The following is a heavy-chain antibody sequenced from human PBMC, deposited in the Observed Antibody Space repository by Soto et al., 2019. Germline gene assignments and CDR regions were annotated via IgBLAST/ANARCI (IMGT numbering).Heavy chain of an antibody. CDR3: ATFIAAKYYFDY. CDR2: IIPIFGTA. Sequence: GASVKVSCKASGGTFSSYAISWVRQAPGQGLEWMGGIIPIFGTANYAQKFQGRVTITADESTSTAYMELSSLRSEDTAVYYCATFIAAKYYFDYWGQGTLVTVSS. D-gene: IGHD6-25*01. J-gene: IGHJ4*02. V-gene: IGHV1-69*13. CDR1: GGTFSSYA.